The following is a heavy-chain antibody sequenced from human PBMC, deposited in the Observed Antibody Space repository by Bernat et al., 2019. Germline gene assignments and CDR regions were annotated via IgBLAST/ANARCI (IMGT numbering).Heavy chain of an antibody. Sequence: EVQLVESGGGLVQPGGSLRLSCAASGFIFSDHYMDWVRQAPGKGLEWVGRIRNRANSHTTEYAASVKGRFIISRDDSKNSLYLQMNSLKTEDTAMYYCARGPPCSGGTCFDYWGQGTLVTVSS. J-gene: IGHJ4*02. CDR3: ARGPPCSGGTCFDY. D-gene: IGHD2-15*01. CDR2: IRNRANSHTT. CDR1: GFIFSDHY. V-gene: IGHV3-72*01.